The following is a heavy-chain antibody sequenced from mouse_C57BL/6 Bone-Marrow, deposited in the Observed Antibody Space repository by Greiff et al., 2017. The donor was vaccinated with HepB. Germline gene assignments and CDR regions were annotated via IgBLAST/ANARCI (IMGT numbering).Heavy chain of an antibody. CDR1: GYTFTSYG. J-gene: IGHJ2*01. CDR3: PTRDYKFDY. CDR2: IYPRSGNT. Sequence: QVQLKESGAELVRPGASVKLSCKASGYTFTSYGIGWVKQRTGQGLEWIGEIYPRSGNTYYNEKVKGKATLTADKTSSTAYMELRILTSEDSSVYFCPTRDYKFDYWGQGTTLTVSS. D-gene: IGHD2-12*01. V-gene: IGHV1-81*01.